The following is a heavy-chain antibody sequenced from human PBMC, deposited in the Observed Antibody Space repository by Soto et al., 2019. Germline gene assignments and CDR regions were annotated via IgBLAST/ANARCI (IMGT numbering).Heavy chain of an antibody. CDR2: ISSSGGTT. V-gene: IGHV3-23*01. CDR1: GFTFSSYA. CDR3: AKYYDSGSYNHYYGLGV. D-gene: IGHD3-10*01. J-gene: IGHJ6*02. Sequence: GGSLRLSCAASGFTFSSYAMSWVRQATGQGLDWVSTISSSGGTTYYADSVKGRFTISRDNSKNTLYLQMSSLRAGDTALYYCAKYYDSGSYNHYYGLGVWGRGTTVTVSS.